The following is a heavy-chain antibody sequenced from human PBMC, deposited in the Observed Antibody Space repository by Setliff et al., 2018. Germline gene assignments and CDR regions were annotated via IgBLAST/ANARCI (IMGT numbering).Heavy chain of an antibody. CDR1: EYSFTTYW. D-gene: IGHD5-18*01. J-gene: IGHJ3*02. CDR3: ARRNTAMVYGFDI. CDR2: IYPGDSDA. V-gene: IGHV5-51*01. Sequence: GESLKISCKASEYSFTTYWIGWVRQMPGKGLEWMGIIYPGDSDARYSPSFQGQVTISADKSINTAYLQWSSLKASDTAMYYCARRNTAMVYGFDIWGQGTMVTVSS.